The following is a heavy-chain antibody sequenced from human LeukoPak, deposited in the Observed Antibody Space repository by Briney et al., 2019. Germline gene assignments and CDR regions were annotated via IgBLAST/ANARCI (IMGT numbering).Heavy chain of an antibody. CDR2: ISSSSSYI. J-gene: IGHJ6*02. CDR3: ARVGWPTYGMDV. D-gene: IGHD5-24*01. CDR1: GFTFSSYS. V-gene: IGHV3-21*01. Sequence: GRSLRLSCAASGFTFSSYSMNWVRQAPGKGLEWVSSISSSSSYIYYADSVKGRFTISRDNAKNSLYLQMNSLRAEDTAVYYCARVGWPTYGMDVWGQGTTVTVSS.